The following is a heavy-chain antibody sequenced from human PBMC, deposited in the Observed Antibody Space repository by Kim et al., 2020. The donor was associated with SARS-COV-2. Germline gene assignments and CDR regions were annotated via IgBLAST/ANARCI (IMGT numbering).Heavy chain of an antibody. CDR2: INHSGST. D-gene: IGHD6-19*01. CDR1: GGSFSGYY. V-gene: IGHV4-34*01. Sequence: SETLSLTCAVYGGSFSGYYWSWIRQPPGKGLEWIGEINHSGSTNYNPSLKSRVTISVDTSKNQFSLKLSSVTAADTAVYYCARGRYRYSGHNPIAVAGHGYWGQGTLVTVSS. CDR3: ARGRYRYSGHNPIAVAGHGY. J-gene: IGHJ4*02.